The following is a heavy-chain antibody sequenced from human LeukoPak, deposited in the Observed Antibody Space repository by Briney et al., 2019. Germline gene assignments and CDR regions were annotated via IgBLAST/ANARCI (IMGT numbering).Heavy chain of an antibody. CDR1: GFTFSSYA. CDR3: ASCSGGSCYAYYGMDV. CDR2: ISGSGGST. Sequence: GGSLRLSCAASGFTFSSYAMSWVRQAPGKGLEWVSAISGSGGSTYYADSVKGRFTISRDNSKNTLYLQTNSLRAEDTAVYYCASCSGGSCYAYYGMDVWGQGTTVTVSS. J-gene: IGHJ6*02. V-gene: IGHV3-23*01. D-gene: IGHD2-15*01.